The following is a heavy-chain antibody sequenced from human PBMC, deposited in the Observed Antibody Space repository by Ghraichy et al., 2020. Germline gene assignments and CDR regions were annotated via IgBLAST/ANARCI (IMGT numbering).Heavy chain of an antibody. CDR3: AKDPARHLWVDDAFDI. Sequence: GSLRLSCAASGFTFSSYAMSWVRQAPGKGLEWVSAISGSGGSTYYADSVKGRFTISRDNSKNTLYLQMNSLRAEDTAVYYCAKDPARHLWVDDAFDIWGQGTMVTVSS. CDR1: GFTFSSYA. D-gene: IGHD1-26*01. V-gene: IGHV3-23*01. CDR2: ISGSGGST. J-gene: IGHJ3*02.